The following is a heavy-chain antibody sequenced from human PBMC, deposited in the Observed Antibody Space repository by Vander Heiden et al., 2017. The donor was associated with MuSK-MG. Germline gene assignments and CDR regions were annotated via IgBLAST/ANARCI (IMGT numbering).Heavy chain of an antibody. Sequence: QVQLQESGPGLVKPSETLSLTCTVSGGSLSSYYWSWIRQPTGKGLEWIGYIYYSGSTNYIPSLKSRVTISVDTSKNQISLKLRSVTAADPAVYYCSRRDSSLWYFDLWGRGTLVTVSS. J-gene: IGHJ2*01. D-gene: IGHD2-21*02. CDR2: IYYSGST. CDR3: SRRDSSLWYFDL. V-gene: IGHV4-59*01. CDR1: GGSLSSYY.